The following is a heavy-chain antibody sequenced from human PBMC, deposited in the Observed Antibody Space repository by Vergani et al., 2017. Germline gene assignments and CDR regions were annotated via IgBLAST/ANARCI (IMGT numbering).Heavy chain of an antibody. Sequence: EVQLLESGGGLVQPGRSLRLSCAASGFTFSSYAMSWVRQAPGKGLEWVSAISGSGGSTYYADSVKGRFTISRDNSKNTLYLQMNSLRAEDTAVYYCAKVAPLDYYGSGSYGNDYWGQGTLVTVSS. J-gene: IGHJ4*02. V-gene: IGHV3-23*01. D-gene: IGHD3-10*01. CDR3: AKVAPLDYYGSGSYGNDY. CDR1: GFTFSSYA. CDR2: ISGSGGST.